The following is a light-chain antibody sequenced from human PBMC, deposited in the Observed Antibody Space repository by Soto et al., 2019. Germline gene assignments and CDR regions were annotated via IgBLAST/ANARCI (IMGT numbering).Light chain of an antibody. CDR2: DAF. V-gene: IGKV1-33*01. J-gene: IGKJ4*01. CDR1: QDISNY. Sequence: DLQMTQSPSSLSASVGDRVTITCQASQDISNYLNWYQQKPGKAPNLLIYDAFNLETGVPSRFSGGRSGTDFTFTMSSLQPEDIAIYYCLQYRNFPLTFGGGTKVEIK. CDR3: LQYRNFPLT.